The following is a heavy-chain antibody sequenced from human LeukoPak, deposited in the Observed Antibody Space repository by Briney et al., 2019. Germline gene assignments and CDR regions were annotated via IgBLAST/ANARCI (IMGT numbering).Heavy chain of an antibody. V-gene: IGHV4-39*07. CDR3: ARLPYRHYFYMDV. J-gene: IGHJ6*03. D-gene: IGHD3-16*02. CDR1: GGSINTDLDY. CDR2: IYYSGST. Sequence: SETLSLTCTVSGGSINTDLDYWGWFRQPPGKGLEWIGTIYYSGSTNYNPSLKGRGTLSINTAKNQFSLRLRSVTAADTAVYYCARLPYRHYFYMDVWGKGTTVIVSS.